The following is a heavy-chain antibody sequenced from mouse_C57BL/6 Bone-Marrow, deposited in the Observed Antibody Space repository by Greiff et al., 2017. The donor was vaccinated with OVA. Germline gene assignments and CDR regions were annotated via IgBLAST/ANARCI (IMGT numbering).Heavy chain of an antibody. V-gene: IGHV1-81*01. CDR1: GYTFTSYG. J-gene: IGHJ4*01. CDR2: IYPRSGNT. CDR3: ARGDTTVESLYYYAMDY. Sequence: VQLVESGAELARPGASVKLSCKASGYTFTSYGISWVKQRTGQGLEWIGEIYPRSGNTYYNEKFKGKATLTADKSSSTAYMELRSLTSEDSAVYFCARGDTTVESLYYYAMDYWGQGTSVTVSS. D-gene: IGHD1-1*01.